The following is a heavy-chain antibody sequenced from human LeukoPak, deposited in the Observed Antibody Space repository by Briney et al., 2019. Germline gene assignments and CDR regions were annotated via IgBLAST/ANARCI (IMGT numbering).Heavy chain of an antibody. Sequence: GGSLRLSCAASGFTFSSYSMNWVRQAPGKGLEWVSYISSSSSTIYYADSVKGRFTISRDNAKNSLYLQMNSLRAEDTAVYYCARTTYDYVWGSHDYWGQGTLVTVSS. J-gene: IGHJ4*02. CDR1: GFTFSSYS. V-gene: IGHV3-48*04. CDR3: ARTTYDYVWGSHDY. CDR2: ISSSSSTI. D-gene: IGHD3-16*01.